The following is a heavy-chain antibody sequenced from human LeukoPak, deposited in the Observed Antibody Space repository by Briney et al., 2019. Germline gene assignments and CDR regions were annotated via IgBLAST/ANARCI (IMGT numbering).Heavy chain of an antibody. D-gene: IGHD3-3*01. V-gene: IGHV4-59*01. CDR1: GGSISSYY. J-gene: IGHJ4*02. Sequence: SETLSLTCTVSGGSISSYYWSWIRQSPGKGLEWIGYIYYSGSTDYNPSLKSRVTMSIGTSKNQFSLKLSSVTAADTAVYYCATGPYDFWSGLFNYWGQGTLVTVSS. CDR2: IYYSGST. CDR3: ATGPYDFWSGLFNY.